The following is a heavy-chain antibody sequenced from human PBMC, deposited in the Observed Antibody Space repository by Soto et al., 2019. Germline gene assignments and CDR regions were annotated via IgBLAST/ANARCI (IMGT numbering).Heavy chain of an antibody. Sequence: SETLSLTCAVYGGSFSGYYWSWIRQPPGKGLEWIGEINHSGSTNYNPSLKSRVTISVDTSKNQFSLKLSSVTAADTAVYYCARGETYYDFWSGYYDYYGMDVWGQGTTVTVSS. J-gene: IGHJ6*02. D-gene: IGHD3-3*01. V-gene: IGHV4-34*01. CDR2: INHSGST. CDR1: GGSFSGYY. CDR3: ARGETYYDFWSGYYDYYGMDV.